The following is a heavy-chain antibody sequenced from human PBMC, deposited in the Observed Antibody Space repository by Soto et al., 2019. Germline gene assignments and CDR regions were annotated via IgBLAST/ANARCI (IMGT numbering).Heavy chain of an antibody. CDR3: ARASVAGGFYYYYGMEV. CDR1: GGSFSGYY. CDR2: INHSGST. J-gene: IGHJ6*02. V-gene: IGHV4-34*01. D-gene: IGHD6-19*01. Sequence: PSETLSLTCAVYGGSFSGYYWSWIRQPPGKGLEWIGEINHSGSTNYNPSLKSRVTISVDTSKNQFSLKLSSVTAADTAVYYCARASVAGGFYYYYGMEVWGQGTTVTVSS.